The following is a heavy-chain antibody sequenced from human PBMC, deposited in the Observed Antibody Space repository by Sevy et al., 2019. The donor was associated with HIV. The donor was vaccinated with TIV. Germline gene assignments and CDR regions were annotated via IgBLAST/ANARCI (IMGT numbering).Heavy chain of an antibody. Sequence: KQSQTLSLTCAISGDSVSSNSAAWNWIRQSPSSGLEWLGRTYYRSKWYNDYAVSVKSRITINPDTSKNQFSLQLNSVTPEDTAVYYCARESTRGGTTMLVVVIDYWGQGTLVTVSS. CDR3: ARESTRGGTTMLVVVIDY. V-gene: IGHV6-1*01. D-gene: IGHD3-22*01. CDR2: TYYRSKWYN. CDR1: GDSVSSNSAA. J-gene: IGHJ4*02.